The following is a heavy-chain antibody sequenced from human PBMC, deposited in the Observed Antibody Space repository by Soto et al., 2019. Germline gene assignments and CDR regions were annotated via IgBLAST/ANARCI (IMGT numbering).Heavy chain of an antibody. J-gene: IGHJ5*02. CDR3: ARMSIGEVPYWFDP. Sequence: QVQLQESGPGLVKPSETLSLTCTVSGGFVSSASYFWSWIRQPPGKEMEFIAYVYYTGTTKYSPSLKSRASISLDTSKNQFSMNLSSVTTADTAIYYCARMSIGEVPYWFDPWGQGILVTVS. CDR1: GGFVSSASYF. D-gene: IGHD3-3*01. V-gene: IGHV4-61*01. CDR2: VYYTGTT.